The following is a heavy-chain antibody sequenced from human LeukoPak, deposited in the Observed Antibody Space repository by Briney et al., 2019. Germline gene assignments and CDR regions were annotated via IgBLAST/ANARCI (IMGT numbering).Heavy chain of an antibody. CDR1: GFTSSSYE. CDR3: ARVITVTSHNWFDP. Sequence: PGGSLRLSCAASGFTSSSYEMNWVRQAPGKGLEWVSYISSSGSTIYYADSVKGRFTISRDNAKNSLYLQMNSLRAEDTAVYYCARVITVTSHNWFDPWGQGTLVTVSS. V-gene: IGHV3-48*03. J-gene: IGHJ5*02. D-gene: IGHD4-17*01. CDR2: ISSSGSTI.